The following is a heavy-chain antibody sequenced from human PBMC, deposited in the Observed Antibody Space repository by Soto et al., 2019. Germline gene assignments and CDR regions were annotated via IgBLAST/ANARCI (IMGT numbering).Heavy chain of an antibody. CDR3: ARGGGVAVRPHYYYYGMDV. CDR1: VFSVSNNY. CDR2: IYSDGST. Sequence: EVQLVESGGGLIQPGGSLRLSCVASVFSVSNNYMSWVRQAPGKGLEWVSVIYSDGSTYYADSVKGRFTIPRDNSRNTVYLQTNSLRAEDTAVYYCARGGGVAVRPHYYYYGMDVWGQGTTVTVSS. V-gene: IGHV3-53*01. J-gene: IGHJ6*02. D-gene: IGHD6-6*01.